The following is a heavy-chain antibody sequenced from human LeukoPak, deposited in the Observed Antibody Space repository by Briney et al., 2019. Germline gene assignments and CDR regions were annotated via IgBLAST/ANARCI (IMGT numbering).Heavy chain of an antibody. V-gene: IGHV4-4*07. Sequence: PSETLSLTCTVSGGSISSYYWSWIRQPAGKGLEWIGRIYTSGSTNYNPSLKSRVTMSVDTSKNHFSLKLSSVTAADTAVYYCAGHHPRNTVDFWGQGTLVTVSS. CDR1: GGSISSYY. D-gene: IGHD2/OR15-2a*01. CDR3: AGHHPRNTVDF. J-gene: IGHJ4*02. CDR2: IYTSGST.